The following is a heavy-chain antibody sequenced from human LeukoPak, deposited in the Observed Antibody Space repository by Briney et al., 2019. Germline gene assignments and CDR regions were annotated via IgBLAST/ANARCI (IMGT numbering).Heavy chain of an antibody. V-gene: IGHV3-72*01. D-gene: IGHD3-16*01. Sequence: GGSLTLSCAASGFTLSDYILDWVRQAPGKGLEWVARIRRGTNSYTTEYAASVKGRFIISRDDSQNSLYLHMNSLKTEDTAMYYCSRDGGDSIYSAFDIWGQGTMVTVSS. CDR1: GFTLSDYI. CDR2: IRRGTNSYTT. CDR3: SRDGGDSIYSAFDI. J-gene: IGHJ3*02.